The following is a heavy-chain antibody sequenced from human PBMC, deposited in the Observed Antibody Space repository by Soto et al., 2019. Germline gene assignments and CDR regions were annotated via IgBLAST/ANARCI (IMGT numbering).Heavy chain of an antibody. CDR2: ISSSGSTI. Sequence: PGGSLRLSCAASGFTFSSYEMNWVRQAPGKGLEWVSYISSSGSTIYYADSVKGRFTISRDNAKNSLYLQMNSLRAEDTAVYYCAREWDYCSGGSCYWAAFDPWGQGTLVTVSS. CDR3: AREWDYCSGGSCYWAAFDP. D-gene: IGHD2-15*01. V-gene: IGHV3-48*03. J-gene: IGHJ5*02. CDR1: GFTFSSYE.